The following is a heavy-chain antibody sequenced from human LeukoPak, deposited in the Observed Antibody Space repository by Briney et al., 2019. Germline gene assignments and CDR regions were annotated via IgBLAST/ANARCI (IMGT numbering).Heavy chain of an antibody. V-gene: IGHV4-59*01. CDR3: ASSGGSYYYGSGAFDY. CDR2: IHYSGST. CDR1: GGSISSYY. D-gene: IGHD3-10*01. Sequence: SETLSLTCTVSGGSISSYYWSWIRQPPGKGLEWIGYIHYSGSTNYNPSLKSRVTISVDTSKNQFSLKLSSVTAADTAVYYCASSGGSYYYGSGAFDYWGQGTLVTVSS. J-gene: IGHJ4*02.